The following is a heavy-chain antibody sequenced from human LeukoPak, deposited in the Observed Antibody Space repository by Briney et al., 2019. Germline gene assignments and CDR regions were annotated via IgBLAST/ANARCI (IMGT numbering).Heavy chain of an antibody. CDR3: ARDVYYDFWSGYYHPYGMDV. J-gene: IGHJ6*02. Sequence: SETLSLTCTVSGGSINSNNYYWGWIRQPPGKGLEWIGSIYDSGSTYYNPSLKSRVTISVDKSKNQFSLKLSSVTAADTAVYYCARDVYYDFWSGYYHPYGMDVWGQGTTVTVSS. V-gene: IGHV4-39*07. D-gene: IGHD3-3*01. CDR1: GGSINSNNYY. CDR2: IYDSGST.